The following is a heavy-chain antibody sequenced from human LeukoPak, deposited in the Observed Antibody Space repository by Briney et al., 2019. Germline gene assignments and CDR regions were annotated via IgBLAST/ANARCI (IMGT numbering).Heavy chain of an antibody. CDR3: AREPRYYDSRGYYQDYFQN. CDR1: GYSISSGSY. D-gene: IGHD3-22*01. Sequence: KPSETLSLTCTVSGYSISSGSYWAWIRPPPGKGLEWIASIYHGGSTYYKQSLKSRVTISEDTSKNKFSLKLPSVTATDTAVYYCAREPRYYDSRGYYQDYFQNWGQGALVTVSS. J-gene: IGHJ4*02. CDR2: IYHGGST. V-gene: IGHV4-38-2*02.